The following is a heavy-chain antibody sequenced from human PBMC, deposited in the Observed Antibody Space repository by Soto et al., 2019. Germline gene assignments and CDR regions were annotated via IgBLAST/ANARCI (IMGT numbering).Heavy chain of an antibody. CDR2: ISGSGDST. D-gene: IGHD6-13*01. Sequence: GGSLRLSSAASGFTFSSYAMNWVRQAPGKGLEWVSVISGSGDSTYYADSVKGRFTISRDNSKNTLYLQMNSLRTEDTAVYYCARRGPGTYFDYWGQGTLVTVSS. J-gene: IGHJ4*02. CDR1: GFTFSSYA. V-gene: IGHV3-23*01. CDR3: ARRGPGTYFDY.